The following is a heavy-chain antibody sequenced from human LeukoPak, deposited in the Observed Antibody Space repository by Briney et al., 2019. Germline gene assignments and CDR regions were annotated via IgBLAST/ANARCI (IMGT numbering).Heavy chain of an antibody. CDR2: INHSGST. Sequence: SETLSLTCAVYGGSFSGYYWSWIRQPPGKGLEWIGEINHSGSTNYNLSLKSRVTISVDTSKNQFSLKLSSVTAADTAVYYCARPSYGRYFDYWGQGTLVTVSS. CDR3: ARPSYGRYFDY. V-gene: IGHV4-34*01. CDR1: GGSFSGYY. J-gene: IGHJ4*02. D-gene: IGHD5-18*01.